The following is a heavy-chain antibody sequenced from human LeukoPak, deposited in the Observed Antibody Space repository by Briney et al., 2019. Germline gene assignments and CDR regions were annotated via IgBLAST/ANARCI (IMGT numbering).Heavy chain of an antibody. J-gene: IGHJ3*02. D-gene: IGHD1-26*01. V-gene: IGHV4-59*01. Sequence: SETLSLTCNVYGGSIRSYFWSWIRQPPGKRLEWIGYISYSGSTNYNTSLRSRVSISVDTSKNQFSLKLSSVTAADTAVYYCARDSPPYSGSYLAFDIWGQGTMVTVSS. CDR1: GGSIRSYF. CDR2: ISYSGST. CDR3: ARDSPPYSGSYLAFDI.